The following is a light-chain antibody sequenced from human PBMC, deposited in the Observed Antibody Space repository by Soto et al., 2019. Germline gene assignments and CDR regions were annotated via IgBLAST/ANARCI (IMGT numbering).Light chain of an antibody. CDR3: QPYNILIT. CDR1: QSISSW. V-gene: IGKV1-5*01. Sequence: DIQMTQSPSTLSASVGDRVTITCRASQSISSWLAWYQQKPGKAPKLLIYDASSLESGVPSRFSGSGSGTEFTLTISSLQPDDFATYYCQPYNILITFGQGTRLEIK. CDR2: DAS. J-gene: IGKJ5*01.